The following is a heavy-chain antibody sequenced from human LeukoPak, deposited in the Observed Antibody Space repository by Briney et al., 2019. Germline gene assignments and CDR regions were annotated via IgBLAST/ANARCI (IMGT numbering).Heavy chain of an antibody. D-gene: IGHD2-15*01. J-gene: IGHJ4*02. CDR2: IYYSGST. CDR3: ARGGYCSGGSCWGYYFDY. V-gene: IGHV4-59*01. CDR1: GGSINYYY. Sequence: SETLSLTCTVSGGSINYYYWMWIRQPPGKGLEWIGYIYYSGSTNYNPSLKSRVTISVDTSKNQFSLKLSSVTAADTAVYYCARGGYCSGGSCWGYYFDYWGQGTLVTVSS.